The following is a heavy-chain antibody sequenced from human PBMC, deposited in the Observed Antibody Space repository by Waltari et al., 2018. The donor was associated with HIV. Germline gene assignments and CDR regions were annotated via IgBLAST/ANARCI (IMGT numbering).Heavy chain of an antibody. CDR3: ARDFPSRIVVAGRSPWFDP. CDR1: GYTFTSYG. V-gene: IGHV1-18*01. J-gene: IGHJ5*02. Sequence: QVQLVQSGAEVKKPGASVKVSCKASGYTFTSYGISWVRQAPGQGLEWMGWISAYNGNTNYAQKLQGRVTMTTDTSTSTAYMELRSLRSDDTAVYYCARDFPSRIVVAGRSPWFDPWGQGTLVTVSS. CDR2: ISAYNGNT. D-gene: IGHD6-19*01.